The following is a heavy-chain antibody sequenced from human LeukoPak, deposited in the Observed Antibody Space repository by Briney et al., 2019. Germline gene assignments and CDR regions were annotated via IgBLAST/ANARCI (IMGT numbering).Heavy chain of an antibody. CDR1: AGSISSYY. J-gene: IGHJ4*02. V-gene: IGHV4-4*07. CDR2: IYSTGST. D-gene: IGHD6-13*01. CDR3: ARQIASAGTAGFDF. Sequence: SETLSLTCTVSAGSISSYYWSWIRQPAGKGLEWIGRIYSTGSTNYNPSLKSGVTMSVDTSKNQFSLRLRSVTAADTAVYYCARQIASAGTAGFDFWGQGALVTVSS.